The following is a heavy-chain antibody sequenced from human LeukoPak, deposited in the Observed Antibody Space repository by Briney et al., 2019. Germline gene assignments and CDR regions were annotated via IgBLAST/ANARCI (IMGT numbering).Heavy chain of an antibody. CDR1: GFTFSRYS. V-gene: IGHV3-48*01. D-gene: IGHD6-19*01. Sequence: PGGSLRLSCVASGFTFSRYSMNWVRQAPGKGLEWLSFISSGSGTVHYADSVEGRFTISRDTAKNSLFLQMNSLRAEDTAVYYCAKEIAVAGNYYYYYGMDVWGQGTTVTVSS. J-gene: IGHJ6*02. CDR2: ISSGSGTV. CDR3: AKEIAVAGNYYYYYGMDV.